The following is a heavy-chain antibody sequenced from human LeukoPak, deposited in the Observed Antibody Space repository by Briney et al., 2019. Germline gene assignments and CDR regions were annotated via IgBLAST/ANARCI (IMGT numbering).Heavy chain of an antibody. Sequence: GASVKVSCKASGGTFSSYAISWVRQAPGQGLEWMGGIIPIFGTANYAQKFQGRVTITADKSTSTAYMELSSLRSEDTAVYYCARGTYYDFWSGYHYWGQGTLVTVSS. CDR2: IIPIFGTA. CDR3: ARGTYYDFWSGYHY. CDR1: GGTFSSYA. D-gene: IGHD3-3*01. J-gene: IGHJ4*02. V-gene: IGHV1-69*06.